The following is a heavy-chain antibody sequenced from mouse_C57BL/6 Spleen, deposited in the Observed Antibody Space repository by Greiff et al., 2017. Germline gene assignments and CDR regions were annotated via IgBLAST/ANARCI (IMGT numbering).Heavy chain of an antibody. V-gene: IGHV5-17*01. D-gene: IGHD1-1*01. CDR1: GFTFSDYG. CDR3: ARQWYYGSSPYWYFDV. CDR2: ISSGSSTI. J-gene: IGHJ1*03. Sequence: DVKLVESGGGLVKPGGSLKLSCAASGFTFSDYGMHWVRQAPEKGLEWVAYISSGSSTIYYADTVKGRFTISRDNAKNTLFLQMTSLRSEDTAMYYCARQWYYGSSPYWYFDVWGTGTTVTVSS.